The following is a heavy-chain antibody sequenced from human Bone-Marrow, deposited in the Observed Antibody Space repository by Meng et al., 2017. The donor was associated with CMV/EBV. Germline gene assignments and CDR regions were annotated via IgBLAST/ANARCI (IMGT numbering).Heavy chain of an antibody. Sequence: GGSLRLSCKGSGYSFTSYWIGWVRQMPGKGLEWMGIIYPGDSDTRYSPSFQGQVAISADKSINTAYLQWSSLKASDTAMYYCARDIVVVPAAIWGYYYYGMDVWGQGTTVTVSS. V-gene: IGHV5-51*01. J-gene: IGHJ6*02. CDR1: GYSFTSYW. CDR2: IYPGDSDT. D-gene: IGHD2-2*01. CDR3: ARDIVVVPAAIWGYYYYGMDV.